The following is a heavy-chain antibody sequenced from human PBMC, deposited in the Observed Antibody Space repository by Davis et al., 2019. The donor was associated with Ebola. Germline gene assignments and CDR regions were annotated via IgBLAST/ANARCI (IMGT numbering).Heavy chain of an antibody. D-gene: IGHD2-2*01. CDR3: ARDVGVVPAAMTLDV. J-gene: IGHJ6*02. CDR1: GFTFSSNE. CDR2: IDSSAATI. V-gene: IGHV3-48*03. Sequence: GGSLRLSCAVSGFTFSSNEMTWVRQAPGKGLEWVSYIDSSAATIHYADSVKGRFTISRDNAKNSLYLQMNSLRAEDTAVYYCARDVGVVPAAMTLDVWGPGTTVTVSS.